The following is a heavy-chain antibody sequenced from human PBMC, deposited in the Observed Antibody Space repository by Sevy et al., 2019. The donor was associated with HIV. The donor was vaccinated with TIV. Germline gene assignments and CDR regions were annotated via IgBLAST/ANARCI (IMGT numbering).Heavy chain of an antibody. Sequence: GGSLRLSCAASGFTFSKYSMSWIRQTPGKGLEWVSTFSFGCGKINYADSVKGRFTISRDDSRNTFYLQMNSLRAEDTGIYYCAREGWTKPHDYWGQGTVVTVSS. CDR1: GFTFSKYS. J-gene: IGHJ4*02. CDR2: FSFGCGKI. CDR3: AREGWTKPHDY. V-gene: IGHV3-23*01. D-gene: IGHD2-15*01.